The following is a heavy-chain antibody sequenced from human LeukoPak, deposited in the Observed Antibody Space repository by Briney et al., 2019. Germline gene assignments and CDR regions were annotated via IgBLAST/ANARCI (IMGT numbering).Heavy chain of an antibody. CDR1: GFNVSYYS. V-gene: IGHV3-48*04. Sequence: GGSLRLSCAASGFNVSYYSMNWVRQAPGKGLEWVAYIGTSSSTIYQAKSVKGRFSISRDNAKNSLFLQMDSLRVEDTAVYYCARDRGTFGVVDSWGQGTLVAVSS. CDR3: ARDRGTFGVVDS. CDR2: IGTSSSTI. D-gene: IGHD3-3*01. J-gene: IGHJ4*02.